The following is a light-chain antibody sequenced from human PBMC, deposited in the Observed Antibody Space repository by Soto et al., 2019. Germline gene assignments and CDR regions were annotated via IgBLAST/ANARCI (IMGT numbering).Light chain of an antibody. CDR3: FSYTSSGTYV. J-gene: IGLJ1*01. Sequence: QSALTQPASVSGSPGQSITISCTGTSSDVGNYKYVSWYQQHPGKAPKLMIYEVSNRPSGVSNRFSGSKSGNTASLTISGLQAEDAPAYYCFSYTSSGTYVFGTGTKV. CDR2: EVS. CDR1: SSDVGNYKY. V-gene: IGLV2-14*01.